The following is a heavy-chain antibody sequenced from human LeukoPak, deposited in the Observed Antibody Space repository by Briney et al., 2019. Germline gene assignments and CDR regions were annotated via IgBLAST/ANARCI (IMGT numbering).Heavy chain of an antibody. J-gene: IGHJ4*02. CDR3: ARLSDGSAYYWAFDS. CDR1: GGSISSDY. Sequence: SETLSLTCRVSGGSISSDYWSWIRQPPGKGLEWIGYIYYSGSTNYNPSLKSRVTVSVDTSKNQFSLKLGSVTAADTAVYFCARLSDGSAYYWAFDSWGQGTLVTVSS. V-gene: IGHV4-59*08. CDR2: IYYSGST. D-gene: IGHD3-22*01.